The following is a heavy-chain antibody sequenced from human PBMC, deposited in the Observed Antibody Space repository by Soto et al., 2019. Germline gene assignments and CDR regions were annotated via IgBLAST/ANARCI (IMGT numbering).Heavy chain of an antibody. Sequence: QVQLVQSGAEVKKPGSSVKVSCKASGGTFSTYAIDWVRQAPGQGLEWMGGIIPLFGTAKYAQNFQGRITITADESTNTAYMELRSVRSQDTAVYYCARGFHYDSSGYYYFYWGQGTLVTVSS. V-gene: IGHV1-69*01. D-gene: IGHD3-22*01. CDR1: GGTFSTYA. J-gene: IGHJ4*02. CDR3: ARGFHYDSSGYYYFY. CDR2: IIPLFGTA.